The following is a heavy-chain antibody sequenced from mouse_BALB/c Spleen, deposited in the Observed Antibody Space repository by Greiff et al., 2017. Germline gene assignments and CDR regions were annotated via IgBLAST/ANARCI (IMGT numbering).Heavy chain of an antibody. CDR2: IRSKSNNYAT. CDR3: VRHVVAY. V-gene: IGHV10-1*02. Sequence: EVQLVESGGGLVQPKGSLKLSCAASGFTFNTYAMNWVRQAPGKGLEWVARIRSKSNNYATYYADSVKDRFTISRDDSQSMLYLQMNNLKTEDTAMYYCVRHVVAYWGQGTLVTVSA. J-gene: IGHJ3*01. CDR1: GFTFNTYA.